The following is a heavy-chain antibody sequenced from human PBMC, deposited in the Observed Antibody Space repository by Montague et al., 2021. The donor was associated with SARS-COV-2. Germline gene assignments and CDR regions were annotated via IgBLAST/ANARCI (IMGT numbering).Heavy chain of an antibody. Sequence: SKTLSLTCTVSGGSISSYYWSWIRQPAGKGLEWIGLIYTSGSTSYNPSLKSRVTMSLDTSKNQFSLKLRSVTAADTAVYYCARGSFGMGAFDIWGQGTMVTVSS. CDR2: IYTSGST. CDR3: ARGSFGMGAFDI. J-gene: IGHJ3*02. CDR1: GGSISSYY. D-gene: IGHD1-14*01. V-gene: IGHV4-4*07.